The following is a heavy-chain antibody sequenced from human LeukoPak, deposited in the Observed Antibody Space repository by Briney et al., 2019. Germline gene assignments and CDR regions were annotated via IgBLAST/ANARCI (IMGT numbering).Heavy chain of an antibody. V-gene: IGHV4-39*07. CDR2: IYHSGST. CDR3: ARAHSSSSGRFDY. Sequence: PSETLSLTCTVSGGSISSSSYYWGWIRQPPGKGLEWIGSIYHSGSTYYNPSLKSRVTISVDTSKNQFSLKLSSVTAADTAVYYCARAHSSSSGRFDYWGQGTLVTVSS. J-gene: IGHJ4*02. CDR1: GGSISSSSYY. D-gene: IGHD6-6*01.